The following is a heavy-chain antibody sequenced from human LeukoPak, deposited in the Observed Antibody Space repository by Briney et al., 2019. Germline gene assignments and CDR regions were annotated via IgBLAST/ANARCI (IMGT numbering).Heavy chain of an antibody. CDR1: RDSVSSNSAA. V-gene: IGHV6-1*01. J-gene: IGHJ4*02. CDR3: ARGRLLWFGELSSFDY. CDR2: TYYRSKWYN. Sequence: SQTLSLTCAISRDSVSSNSAAWNWIRQSPSRGLEWLGRTYYRSKWYNDYAVSVKSRITINPDTSKNQFSLQLNSVTPEDTAVYYCARGRLLWFGELSSFDYWGQGTLVTVSS. D-gene: IGHD3-10*01.